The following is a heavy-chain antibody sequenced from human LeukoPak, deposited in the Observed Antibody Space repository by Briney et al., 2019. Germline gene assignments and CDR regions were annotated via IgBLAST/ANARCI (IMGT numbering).Heavy chain of an antibody. V-gene: IGHV5-10-1*01. D-gene: IGHD5-12*01. Sequence: GESLRISCKGSGYTFTNHWISWVRQMPGKGLEWMGKIDPSDSYTNYSPSFQGHVTISADKSISTAYLQWSSLKASDTAMYYCARAPDSDSGYDYFDYWGQGTLVTVSS. CDR1: GYTFTNHW. CDR2: IDPSDSYT. J-gene: IGHJ4*02. CDR3: ARAPDSDSGYDYFDY.